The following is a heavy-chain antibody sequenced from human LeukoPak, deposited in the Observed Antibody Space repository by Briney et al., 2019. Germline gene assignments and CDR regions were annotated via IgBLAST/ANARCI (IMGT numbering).Heavy chain of an antibody. Sequence: GGSLRLSCAASGFTFSGYAMTWVRQAPGRGLEWVSGVGGSDGSTFYADSVKGRFTISRDNSKNTLYLQMNSLRVEDTAVYYCAKVGGGRIAAAGSHYWGQGTLVTVSP. CDR1: GFTFSGYA. J-gene: IGHJ4*02. V-gene: IGHV3-23*01. CDR3: AKVGGGRIAAAGSHY. CDR2: VGGSDGST. D-gene: IGHD6-13*01.